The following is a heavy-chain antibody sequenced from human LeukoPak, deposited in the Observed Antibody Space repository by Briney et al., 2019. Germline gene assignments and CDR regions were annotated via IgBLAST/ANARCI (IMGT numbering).Heavy chain of an antibody. CDR1: GYTFTSYG. D-gene: IGHD6-13*01. J-gene: IGHJ5*02. CDR3: ARDLPAAGKYNWFDP. Sequence: ASVKVSCKASGYTFTSYGCSWVRQAPGQGLEWMGWISGYNGHTNYAQKFQGRVTMTTDTSTSTAYMDLRSLRSDDTAVYYCARDLPAAGKYNWFDPWGQGTLVTVSS. V-gene: IGHV1-18*01. CDR2: ISGYNGHT.